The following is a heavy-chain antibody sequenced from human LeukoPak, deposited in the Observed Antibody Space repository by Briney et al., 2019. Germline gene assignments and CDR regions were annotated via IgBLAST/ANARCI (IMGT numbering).Heavy chain of an antibody. CDR1: GYLISSGYY. J-gene: IGHJ3*02. V-gene: IGHV4-38-2*02. CDR2: IYHSGST. D-gene: IGHD3-10*01. CDR3: ASSSLNYYGSVSCGTQLSAFDI. Sequence: PSETLSLTCTVSGYLISSGYYWGWIRQPPGKGLEWIGSIYHSGSTYYNPSLKSRVTISVDTSKNQFSLKLSSVTAADTAVYYCASSSLNYYGSVSCGTQLSAFDICGQGTMVTVSS.